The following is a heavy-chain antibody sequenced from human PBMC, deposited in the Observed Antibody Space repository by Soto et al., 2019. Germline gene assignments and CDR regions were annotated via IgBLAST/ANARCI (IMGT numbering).Heavy chain of an antibody. V-gene: IGHV4-39*01. CDR3: ARRELIYYDSRGYTNFDY. Sequence: QLQLQESGPGLVKPSETLSLTCTVSGGSISSSSYYWGWIRQPPGKGLEWIGSIYYSGSTYYNPSLKSRVTIAVDTSTNEFSLKLSSVTAADTAMYFCARRELIYYDSRGYTNFDYWGQGTLVTASS. CDR1: GGSISSSSYY. J-gene: IGHJ4*02. CDR2: IYYSGST. D-gene: IGHD3-22*01.